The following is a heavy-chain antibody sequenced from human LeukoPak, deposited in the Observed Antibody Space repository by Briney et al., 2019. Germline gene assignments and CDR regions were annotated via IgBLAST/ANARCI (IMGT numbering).Heavy chain of an antibody. J-gene: IGHJ4*02. V-gene: IGHV1-46*01. CDR3: ARDALTVAALGYFDS. Sequence: GASVKVSCKASGYPFISYFIHWVRQAPGQGLEWMGIINPSSGDTNYAQQFRGRVTVTTDTSTSTIYMELSSLRSDDTGVYYCARDALTVAALGYFDSWGQGTLVTVSS. CDR2: INPSSGDT. D-gene: IGHD6-13*01. CDR1: GYPFISYF.